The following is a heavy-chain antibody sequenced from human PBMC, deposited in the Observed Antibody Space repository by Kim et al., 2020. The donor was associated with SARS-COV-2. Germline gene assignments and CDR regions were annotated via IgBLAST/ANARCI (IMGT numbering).Heavy chain of an antibody. CDR2: ISAYNGNT. CDR1: GYTFTSYG. V-gene: IGHV1-18*04. J-gene: IGHJ6*02. CDR3: ASDWGCSTSCYWSPNYYYGMDV. Sequence: ASVKVSCKASGYTFTSYGISWVRQAPGQGLEWMGWISAYNGNTNYAQKLQGRVTMTTDTSTSTAYMELRSLRSDDTAVYYRASDWGCSTSCYWSPNYYYGMDVWGQGTTVTVSS. D-gene: IGHD2-2*01.